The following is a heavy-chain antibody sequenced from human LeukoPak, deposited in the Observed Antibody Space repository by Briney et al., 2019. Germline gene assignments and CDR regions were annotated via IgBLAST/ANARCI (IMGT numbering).Heavy chain of an antibody. Sequence: PSETLSLTCTVSGGSISSGGHFWSWIRQQPGKGLEWIGYIYYSGSTYYNPSLKSRVTISVDTSKNQFSLRLNSVTAADTAVYYCTRDGPRSSGYPDTWGQGTLVTVSS. CDR3: TRDGPRSSGYPDT. D-gene: IGHD3-22*01. J-gene: IGHJ5*02. V-gene: IGHV4-31*03. CDR1: GGSISSGGHF. CDR2: IYYSGST.